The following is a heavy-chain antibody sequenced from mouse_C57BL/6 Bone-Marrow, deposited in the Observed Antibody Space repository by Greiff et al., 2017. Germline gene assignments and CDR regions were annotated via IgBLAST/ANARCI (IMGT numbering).Heavy chain of an antibody. D-gene: IGHD1-1*01. CDR3: AKRGDYYGSSYGEYFDV. J-gene: IGHJ1*03. Sequence: VQLQQSGPGLVQPSQSLSITCTVSGFSLTSYGVHWVRQSPGKGLEWLGVIWRGGSTDYNAAFMSRLSITKDNSKSQVFFKMNSLQADDTAIYYCAKRGDYYGSSYGEYFDVWGTGTTVTVSS. CDR2: IWRGGST. V-gene: IGHV2-5*01. CDR1: GFSLTSYG.